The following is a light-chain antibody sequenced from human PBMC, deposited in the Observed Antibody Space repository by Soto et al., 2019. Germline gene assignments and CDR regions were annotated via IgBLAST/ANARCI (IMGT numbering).Light chain of an antibody. J-gene: IGKJ1*01. Sequence: ELVLAQSPGTLSLSPGERATLSCRASQSVSSSYLAWYQHKPGQAPRLLICATSSRATGIPDRFSGSGSGTDFTLTISRLEPEDFAVYYCQQSGSSQTFGQGTKVEIK. V-gene: IGKV3-20*01. CDR1: QSVSSSY. CDR2: ATS. CDR3: QQSGSSQT.